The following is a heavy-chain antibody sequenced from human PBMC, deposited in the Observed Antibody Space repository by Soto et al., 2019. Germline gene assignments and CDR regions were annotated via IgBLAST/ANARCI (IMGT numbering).Heavy chain of an antibody. V-gene: IGHV3-23*01. CDR2: ISGNSGFT. Sequence: GESLKISCAASGFTFSNYAMNWVRQAPGKGLEWVSGISGNSGFTYYTDSVKGRFTISRDNSKNTLFLQMNALRDEDTAIYYCPKVGRFYVPRSPFDSWDRGIVVTVSS. CDR3: PKVGRFYVPRSPFDS. CDR1: GFTFSNYA. J-gene: IGHJ1*01. D-gene: IGHD1-26*01.